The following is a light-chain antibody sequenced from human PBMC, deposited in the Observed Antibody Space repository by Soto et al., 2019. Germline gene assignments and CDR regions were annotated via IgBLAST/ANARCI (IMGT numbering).Light chain of an antibody. CDR1: STDVGDFNY. Sequence: QSALTQPASVSGSPGRTVTISCTGTSTDVGDFNYVSWYQHLPGRAPKLIIYDVSNRPSGISYRFSASKSGRTASLTISGLQAEDEADYYCSSYSSSTTHVVFGGGTQLTLL. J-gene: IGLJ2*01. CDR3: SSYSSSTTHVV. V-gene: IGLV2-14*03. CDR2: DVS.